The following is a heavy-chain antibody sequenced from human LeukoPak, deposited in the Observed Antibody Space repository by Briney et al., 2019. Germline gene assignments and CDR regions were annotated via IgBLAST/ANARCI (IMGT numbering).Heavy chain of an antibody. Sequence: PSETLSLTCTVSGGSISSYYWSWIRQPAGKGLEWIGRIYTSGSTNYNPSLKSRVTMSVDTSKNQFSLKLSSVTAADTAVYYCARRSSSLYSSSWNDAFDIWGQGTMVTVSS. D-gene: IGHD6-13*01. V-gene: IGHV4-4*07. J-gene: IGHJ3*02. CDR1: GGSISSYY. CDR2: IYTSGST. CDR3: ARRSSSLYSSSWNDAFDI.